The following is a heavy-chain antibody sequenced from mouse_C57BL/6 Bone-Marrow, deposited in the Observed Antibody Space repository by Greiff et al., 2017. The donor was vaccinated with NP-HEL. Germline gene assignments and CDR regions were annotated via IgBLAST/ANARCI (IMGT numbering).Heavy chain of an antibody. D-gene: IGHD1-1*01. CDR2: ISSGGSYT. J-gene: IGHJ1*03. V-gene: IGHV5-6*01. CDR1: GFTFSSYG. Sequence: EVHLVESGGDLVKPGGSLKLSCAASGFTFSSYGMSWVRQTPDKRLEWVATISSGGSYTYYPDSVKGRFTLSRDNAKNTLYLQMSSLKSEDTAMDYCASAVDWDFEGWGTGTTVTVSS. CDR3: ASAVDWDFEG.